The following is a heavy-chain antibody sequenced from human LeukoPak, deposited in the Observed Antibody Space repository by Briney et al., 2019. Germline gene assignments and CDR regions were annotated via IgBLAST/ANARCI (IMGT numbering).Heavy chain of an antibody. CDR2: INPNSGGT. D-gene: IGHD3-10*01. CDR1: GYTFTGYY. J-gene: IGHJ6*03. CDR3: ARDRSYYGSGSYYADYYYYYYMDV. Sequence: ASVKVSCKASGYTFTGYYMHWVRQAPGQGLEWMGRINPNSGGTNYAQKFQGRVTMTRDTSISTAYMELSRLRSDDTAVYYCARDRSYYGSGSYYADYYYYYYMDVWGKGTTVTVSS. V-gene: IGHV1-2*06.